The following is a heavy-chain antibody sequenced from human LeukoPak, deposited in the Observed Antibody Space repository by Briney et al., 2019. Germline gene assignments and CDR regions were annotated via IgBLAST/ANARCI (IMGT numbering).Heavy chain of an antibody. J-gene: IGHJ4*02. CDR3: ALLGEMASLDY. Sequence: SETLSLTCAVYGGSFSGYYWSWIRQPPGKGLEWIGYIYYSGSTNYNPSLKSRVTISVDTSKNQFSLKLISVTAADTAVYYCALLGEMASLDYWGQGTLVTVSS. V-gene: IGHV4-59*08. CDR1: GGSFSGYY. CDR2: IYYSGST. D-gene: IGHD3-10*01.